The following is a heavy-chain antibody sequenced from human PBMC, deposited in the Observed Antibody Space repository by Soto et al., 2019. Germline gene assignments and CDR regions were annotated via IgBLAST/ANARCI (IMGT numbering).Heavy chain of an antibody. J-gene: IGHJ4*02. D-gene: IGHD3-10*01. CDR3: ARIRGWGWLGPNDY. V-gene: IGHV2-26*01. Sequence: QVTLKESGPVLVKPTETLTLTCTVSGFSLSNARMSVSWIRQPPGKALEWLAHIFSNDAKSYSASLKSRLAISKDTSKSQVVLTMTSMAPVDTATYCCARIRGWGWLGPNDYWGQGTLVTVSS. CDR1: GFSLSNARMS. CDR2: IFSNDAK.